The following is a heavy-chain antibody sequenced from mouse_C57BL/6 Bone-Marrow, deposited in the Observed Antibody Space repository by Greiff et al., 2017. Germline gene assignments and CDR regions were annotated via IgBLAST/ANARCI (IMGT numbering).Heavy chain of an antibody. CDR1: GYTFTGYW. V-gene: IGHV1-59*01. CDR2: IDPSDSYT. Sequence: VQLQQPGAELVRPGTSVKLSCKASGYTFTGYWMHWVKQRPGQGLEWIGVIDPSDSYTNYNQKFKGKATLTVDTASSTAYMQLSSLTSEDSAVYYCAREGPLYGSIKYFDVWGTGTTVTVSA. J-gene: IGHJ1*03. CDR3: AREGPLYGSIKYFDV. D-gene: IGHD1-1*01.